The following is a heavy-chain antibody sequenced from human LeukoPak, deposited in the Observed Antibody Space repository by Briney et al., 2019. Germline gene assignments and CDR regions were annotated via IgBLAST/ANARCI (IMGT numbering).Heavy chain of an antibody. CDR3: AKGNPFYDY. Sequence: PSETLSLTCTVSGGSISSNNYYWGWIRQPPGKGLEWIGNIYTSGSTYYSPSLKSRVIISLDTSENQFPLTLSSVTAADTAVYYCAKGNPFYDYWGQGTLVTVSS. V-gene: IGHV4-39*06. CDR1: GGSISSNNYY. J-gene: IGHJ4*02. CDR2: IYTSGST. D-gene: IGHD5/OR15-5a*01.